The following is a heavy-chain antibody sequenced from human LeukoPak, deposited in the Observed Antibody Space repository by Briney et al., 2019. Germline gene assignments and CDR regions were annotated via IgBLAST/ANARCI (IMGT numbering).Heavy chain of an antibody. Sequence: GGSLRLSCAASGFSFDDYAMHWVRHAPGKGLEWVSLISWDGRSTFYADSVKGRFTISRDNSKSSLYLQMNSLRAEDSALYYCAKDLAGTSGWAEYFHHWGQGTLSPSPQ. CDR2: ISWDGRST. J-gene: IGHJ1*01. D-gene: IGHD6-19*01. CDR3: AKDLAGTSGWAEYFHH. CDR1: GFSFDDYA. V-gene: IGHV3-43D*03.